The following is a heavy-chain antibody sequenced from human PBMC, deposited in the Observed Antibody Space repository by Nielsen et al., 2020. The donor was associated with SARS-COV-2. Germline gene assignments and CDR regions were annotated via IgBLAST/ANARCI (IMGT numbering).Heavy chain of an antibody. CDR1: GFTFSSYW. Sequence: GESLKISCAAPGFTFSSYWMHWVRQAPGKGLVWVSRINSDGSSTSYADSVKGRFTISRDNAKNTLYLQMNSLRAEDTAVYYCARAPGGYFDWPRDAFDIWGQGTMVTVSS. D-gene: IGHD3-9*01. CDR3: ARAPGGYFDWPRDAFDI. V-gene: IGHV3-74*01. CDR2: INSDGSST. J-gene: IGHJ3*02.